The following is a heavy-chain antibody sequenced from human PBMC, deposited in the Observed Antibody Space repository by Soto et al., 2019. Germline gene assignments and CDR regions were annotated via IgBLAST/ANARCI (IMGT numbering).Heavy chain of an antibody. CDR3: ARVRSDAFDI. Sequence: KPSETLSLTCTVSGGSISSGGYYWSWIRQHPGKGLEWIGYIYNSGSTYYNPSLKSRVTISVDTSKNQFSLKLRSVTAADTAAYYCARVRSDAFDIWGQGTMVTVSS. J-gene: IGHJ3*02. V-gene: IGHV4-31*03. CDR1: GGSISSGGYY. D-gene: IGHD3-3*01. CDR2: IYNSGST.